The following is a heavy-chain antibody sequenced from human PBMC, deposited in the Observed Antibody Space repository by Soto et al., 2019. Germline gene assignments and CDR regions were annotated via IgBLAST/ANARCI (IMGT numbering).Heavy chain of an antibody. Sequence: SETLSLTCTVSGGSISSYYWGWIRQPPGKGLEWIGYIYYSGSTNYNPSLKSRVTISEDTSKNQFSLKLSSVTAADTAVYYCARYSSSYYTFDYWGQGTLVTVSS. CDR3: ARYSSSYYTFDY. J-gene: IGHJ4*02. D-gene: IGHD6-13*01. CDR1: GGSISSYY. V-gene: IGHV4-59*01. CDR2: IYYSGST.